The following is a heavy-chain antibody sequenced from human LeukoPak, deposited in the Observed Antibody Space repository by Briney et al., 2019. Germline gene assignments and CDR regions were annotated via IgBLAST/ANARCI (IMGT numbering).Heavy chain of an antibody. CDR1: GDSISGYS. CDR3: ARANSGSFYYFDY. D-gene: IGHD3-22*01. CDR2: MYSGGSA. V-gene: IGHV4-4*07. Sequence: PSETLSLTCTVSGDSISGYSWNWIRQPAGKGLEWIGRMYSGGSAKYNPFLMSRVTMSVDTSKKQFSLKLTSLTAADTAVYYCARANSGSFYYFDYWGQGTLVTVSS. J-gene: IGHJ4*02.